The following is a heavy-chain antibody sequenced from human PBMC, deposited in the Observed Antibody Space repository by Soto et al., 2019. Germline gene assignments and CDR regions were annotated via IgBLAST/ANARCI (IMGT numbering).Heavy chain of an antibody. CDR3: VTPEWAGGPAFDY. V-gene: IGHV5-51*01. Sequence: EVQLVQSGAEVKKPGESLKISCKGSGYSFTSYWIGWVRQMPGKGLAWMGIIYPSDSDTRYSPSFQGQVALSADKSISTASLQWSSLKASDTAMYYCVTPEWAGGPAFDYWGQGTLVTVSS. D-gene: IGHD3-16*01. J-gene: IGHJ4*02. CDR2: IYPSDSDT. CDR1: GYSFTSYW.